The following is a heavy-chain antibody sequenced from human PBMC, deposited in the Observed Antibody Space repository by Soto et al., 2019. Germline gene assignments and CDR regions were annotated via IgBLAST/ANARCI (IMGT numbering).Heavy chain of an antibody. D-gene: IGHD3-10*01. CDR1: GGSFSGYY. V-gene: IGHV4-34*01. CDR3: ARSPKGIGNFDY. J-gene: IGHJ4*02. CDR2: INHSGST. Sequence: SETLSLTCAVYGGSFSGYYWSWIRQPPGKGLEWIGEINHSGSTNYNPSLKSRVTISVDTSKNQFSLKLSSVTAADTAVYYCARSPKGIGNFDYWGQGTLVTVYS.